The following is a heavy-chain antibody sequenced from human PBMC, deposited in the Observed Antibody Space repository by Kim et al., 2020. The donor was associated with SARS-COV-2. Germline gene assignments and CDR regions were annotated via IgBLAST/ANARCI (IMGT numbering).Heavy chain of an antibody. CDR2: ISGSGGST. D-gene: IGHD5-12*01. CDR3: AKDWGPLDGDGYNSDY. V-gene: IGHV3-23*01. J-gene: IGHJ4*02. Sequence: GGSLRLSCAASGFTFSSYAMSWVRQAPGKGLEWVSAISGSGGSTYYADSVKGRFTISRDNSKNTLYLQMNSLRAEDTAVYYCAKDWGPLDGDGYNSDYWGQGTLVTVSS. CDR1: GFTFSSYA.